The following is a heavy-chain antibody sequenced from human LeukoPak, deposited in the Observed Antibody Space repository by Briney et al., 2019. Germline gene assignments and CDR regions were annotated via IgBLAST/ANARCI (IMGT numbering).Heavy chain of an antibody. CDR1: GGSLSGYY. Sequence: SETLSLTCAVYGGSLSGYYWSWIRQPPGKGLEWIGEINHSGSTNYNPSLKSRVTISVDTSKNQFSLKLSSVTAADTAVYYCARRLPAARGASWFDPWGQGTLVTVSS. V-gene: IGHV4-34*01. CDR3: ARRLPAARGASWFDP. D-gene: IGHD2-2*01. J-gene: IGHJ5*02. CDR2: INHSGST.